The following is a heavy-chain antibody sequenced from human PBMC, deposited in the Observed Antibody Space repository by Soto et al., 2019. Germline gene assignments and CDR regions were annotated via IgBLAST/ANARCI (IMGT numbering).Heavy chain of an antibody. D-gene: IGHD2-2*01. CDR3: ARVLCSSTSCYGLFSWFDP. CDR2: ISAYNGNT. Sequence: GASVKVSCKASGYTFTRYGISWVRQAPGQGLEWMGWISAYNGNTNYAQKLQGRVTMTTDTSTSTAYMELRSLRSDDTAVYYCARVLCSSTSCYGLFSWFDPWGQGTLVTVSS. CDR1: GYTFTRYG. J-gene: IGHJ5*02. V-gene: IGHV1-18*01.